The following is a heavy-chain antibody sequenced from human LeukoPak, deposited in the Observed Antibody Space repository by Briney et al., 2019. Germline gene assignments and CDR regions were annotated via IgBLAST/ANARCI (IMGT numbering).Heavy chain of an antibody. J-gene: IGHJ5*02. CDR3: AKSSHYYDSSGYS. CDR2: ISGSGGST. Sequence: GGSLRLSCAASGFTFSSYAMSGVRQAPGKGLEWVSAISGSGGSTYYADSVKGRFTISRDNSKNTLYLQMNSLRAEDTAVYYCAKSSHYYDSSGYSWGQGTLVTVSS. D-gene: IGHD3-22*01. V-gene: IGHV3-23*01. CDR1: GFTFSSYA.